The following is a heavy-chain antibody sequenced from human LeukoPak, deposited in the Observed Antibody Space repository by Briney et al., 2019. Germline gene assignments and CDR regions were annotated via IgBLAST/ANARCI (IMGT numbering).Heavy chain of an antibody. J-gene: IGHJ4*02. Sequence: PGGSLRLSCAASGFAFYDYAMSWVRQPPWKGLDWVSGINDNGTKTFYADSVKGRLTTSRDNSRSTLYLQMNNLRADDTAVYYCAKGHGVVTFNELFSWGQGTLVTVSS. CDR2: INDNGTKT. CDR1: GFAFYDYA. CDR3: AKGHGVVTFNELFS. D-gene: IGHD2-21*02. V-gene: IGHV3-23*01.